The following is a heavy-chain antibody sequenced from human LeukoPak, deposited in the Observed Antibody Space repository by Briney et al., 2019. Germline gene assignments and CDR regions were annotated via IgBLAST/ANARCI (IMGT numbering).Heavy chain of an antibody. J-gene: IGHJ6*03. CDR1: GGSISSYY. CDR3: ARVPCSSTSCYHYYYYMDV. V-gene: IGHV4-59*01. D-gene: IGHD2-2*01. Sequence: SETLSLTCTVSGGSISSYYWSWTRQPPGKGLEWIGYIYYGGSTNYNPSLKSRVTISVDTSKNQFSLKLSSVTAADTAVYYCARVPCSSTSCYHYYYYMDVWGKGTTVTVSS. CDR2: IYYGGST.